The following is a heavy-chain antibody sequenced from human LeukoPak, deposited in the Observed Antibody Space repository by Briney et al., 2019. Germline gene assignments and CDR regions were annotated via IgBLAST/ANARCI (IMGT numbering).Heavy chain of an antibody. CDR1: GFTVSSNY. CDR3: AKGTSSSWPTQYFQH. CDR2: IYSGGST. Sequence: PGGSLRLSCAASGFTVSSNYMSWVRQAPGKGLEWVSVIYSGGSTYYADSVKGRFTISRDNSKNTLYLQMNSLRAEDTAVYYCAKGTSSSWPTQYFQHWGQGTLVTVSS. V-gene: IGHV3-53*05. D-gene: IGHD6-13*01. J-gene: IGHJ1*01.